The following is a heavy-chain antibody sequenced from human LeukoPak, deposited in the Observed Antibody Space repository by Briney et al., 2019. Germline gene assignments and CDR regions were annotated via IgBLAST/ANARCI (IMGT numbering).Heavy chain of an antibody. CDR3: ARGYCSSTSCYRPYYFGY. CDR2: IYYSGST. J-gene: IGHJ4*02. Sequence: SETLSLTCTVSGGSISSGGYYWSWIRQHPGKGLEWIGYIYYSGSTYCNPSLKSRVTISVDTSKNQFSLKLSSVTAADTAVYYCARGYCSSTSCYRPYYFGYWGQGTLVTVSS. D-gene: IGHD2-2*01. CDR1: GGSISSGGYY. V-gene: IGHV4-31*03.